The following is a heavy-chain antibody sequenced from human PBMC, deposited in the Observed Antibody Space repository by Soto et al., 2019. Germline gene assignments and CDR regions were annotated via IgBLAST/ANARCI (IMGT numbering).Heavy chain of an antibody. J-gene: IGHJ4*02. V-gene: IGHV4-39*01. CDR3: ARQDFSSSWYRDY. D-gene: IGHD6-13*01. CDR1: GGSIRGHCCY. Sequence: SKPLSLTCTVSGGSIRGHCCYWVWIRQPAGKGLEWIGSIYYSGSTYYNPSLKSRVTISVDTSKNQFSLKLSSVTAADTAVYYCARQDFSSSWYRDYWGQGTLVTVS. CDR2: IYYSGST.